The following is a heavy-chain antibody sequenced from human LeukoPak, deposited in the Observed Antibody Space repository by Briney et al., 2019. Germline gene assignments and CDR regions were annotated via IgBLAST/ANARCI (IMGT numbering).Heavy chain of an antibody. CDR1: GGSISSYY. V-gene: IGHV4-34*01. Sequence: KSSETLSLTCTVSGGSISSYYWSWIRQPPGKGLEWIGEINHSGSTNYNPSLKSRVTISVDTSKNQFSLKLSSVTAADTAVYYCARGSPYDILTGYYEPDAFDIWGQGTMVTVSS. CDR3: ARGSPYDILTGYYEPDAFDI. CDR2: INHSGST. J-gene: IGHJ3*02. D-gene: IGHD3-9*01.